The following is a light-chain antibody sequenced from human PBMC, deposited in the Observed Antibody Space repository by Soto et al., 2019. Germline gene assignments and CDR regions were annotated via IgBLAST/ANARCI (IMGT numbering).Light chain of an antibody. CDR3: QQYDNLPIT. CDR1: QDISNY. CDR2: DAS. J-gene: IGKJ5*01. V-gene: IGKV1-33*01. Sequence: DIQMTQSPSSLSASVGDRVTITCQASQDISNYLNWYQQKPGKAPKLLIYDASKLETGVPSRFSGSGSGTDFTFTISSLQPEDIATYYRQQYDNLPITFGQGTRLEIK.